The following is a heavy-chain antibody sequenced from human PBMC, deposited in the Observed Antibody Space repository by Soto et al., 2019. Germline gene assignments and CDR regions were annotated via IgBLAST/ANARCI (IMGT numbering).Heavy chain of an antibody. CDR1: GFTFDDYA. CDR2: ITWDGGST. CDR3: AKDPGGYCTSGDCFIRCPSH. Sequence: GSLRLSCAASGFTFDDYAMHWVRQAPGKGLEWVSLITWDGGSTYYADSVKGRFTVSRDDSKNSLYLQMNSLRPEDTALYYCAKDPGGYCTSGDCFIRCPSHWGQGTLVTVSS. V-gene: IGHV3-43D*04. D-gene: IGHD2-8*01. J-gene: IGHJ4*02.